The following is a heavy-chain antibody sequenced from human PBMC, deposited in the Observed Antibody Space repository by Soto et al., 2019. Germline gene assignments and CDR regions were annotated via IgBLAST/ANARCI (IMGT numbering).Heavy chain of an antibody. J-gene: IGHJ4*02. V-gene: IGHV4-39*01. CDR1: GGSISSRDSY. D-gene: IGHD3-16*01. CDR2: FHYSGST. CDR3: ARGFGRSHFDY. Sequence: SETLSLTCTVSGGSISSRDSYWGWIRQPPGKGLEWIGSFHYSGSTYYNPSLKSRVTISVDTSKNQLSLRVTSVTAADTAVYYCARGFGRSHFDYWGREPWSPSPQ.